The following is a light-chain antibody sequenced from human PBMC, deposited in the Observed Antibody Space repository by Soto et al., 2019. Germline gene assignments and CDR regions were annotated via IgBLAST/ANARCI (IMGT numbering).Light chain of an antibody. CDR2: RNN. CDR1: SSNIGSNY. Sequence: VVTQPPSASGTPGQRVTISCSGSSSNIGSNYVYWYQQLPGTAPKLLIYRNNQRPSGVPDRFSGSKSGASASLAISGLRSEDEADYYCAAWDDSLSGVVFGGGTKLTVL. J-gene: IGLJ2*01. V-gene: IGLV1-47*01. CDR3: AAWDDSLSGVV.